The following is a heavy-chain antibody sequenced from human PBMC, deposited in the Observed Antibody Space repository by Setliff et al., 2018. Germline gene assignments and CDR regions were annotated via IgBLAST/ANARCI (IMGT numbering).Heavy chain of an antibody. CDR2: IYTSGST. Sequence: KTSETLSLTCTVSGGSISSGSYYWSWIRQPAGKGLEWIGHIYTSGSTNYNPSLKSRVTISVDTSKNQFSLKLSSVTAADTALYYCTVYNTGSSKDHYWGQGTPVTVSS. CDR3: TVYNTGSSKDHY. J-gene: IGHJ4*02. D-gene: IGHD2-8*02. V-gene: IGHV4-61*09. CDR1: GGSISSGSYY.